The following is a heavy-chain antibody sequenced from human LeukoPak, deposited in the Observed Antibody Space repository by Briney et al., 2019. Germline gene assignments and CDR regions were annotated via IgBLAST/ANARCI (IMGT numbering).Heavy chain of an antibody. CDR2: IRYDGSSK. D-gene: IGHD2-2*02. V-gene: IGHV3-30*02. Sequence: PGGSLRLSCAASGFTFSSYGMHWVRQAPGKGLEWVAFIRYDGSSKYYADSVKGRFTISRDNSKNTLYLQMNSLRAEDTAVYYCAKDSYCSSTSCYTDYFDYWGQGTLVTVSS. CDR3: AKDSYCSSTSCYTDYFDY. CDR1: GFTFSSYG. J-gene: IGHJ4*02.